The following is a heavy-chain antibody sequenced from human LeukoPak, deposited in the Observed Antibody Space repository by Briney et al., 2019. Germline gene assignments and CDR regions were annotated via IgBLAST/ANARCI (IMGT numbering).Heavy chain of an antibody. CDR1: GFTFSSYS. D-gene: IGHD3-9*01. CDR2: ISSSSDFI. V-gene: IGHV3-21*01. Sequence: GGSLRLSCAASGFTFSSYSMNWVRQAPGKGLEWVSSISSSSDFIYYADSVKGRFTISRDNAKNSLYLQMNSLRAEDTAVYYCARSQSHYDILTGYLGSFDYWGQGTLVTVSS. J-gene: IGHJ4*02. CDR3: ARSQSHYDILTGYLGSFDY.